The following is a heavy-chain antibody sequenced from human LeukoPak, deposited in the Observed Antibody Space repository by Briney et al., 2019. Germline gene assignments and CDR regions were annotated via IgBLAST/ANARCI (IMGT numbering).Heavy chain of an antibody. CDR3: ARTAHYYRSGSYYNRGPQPYPMDV. CDR2: IIPIFGTA. Sequence: SVKVSCKASGGTFSSYAISWVRQAPGQGLEWMGGIIPIFGTANYAQKFQGRVTITADESTSTAYMELSSLRSEDTAVYYCARTAHYYRSGSYYNRGPQPYPMDVWGKGTTVTVSS. V-gene: IGHV1-69*01. J-gene: IGHJ6*04. D-gene: IGHD3-10*01. CDR1: GGTFSSYA.